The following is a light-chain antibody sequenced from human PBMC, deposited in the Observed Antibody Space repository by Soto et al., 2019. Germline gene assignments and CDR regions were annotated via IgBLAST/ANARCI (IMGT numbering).Light chain of an antibody. V-gene: IGKV3-20*01. CDR2: GAS. Sequence: LTRSQRTPSLSPVERATLSCRASQSGSSSYLAWYQQKPGQAPRLLIYGASSRATGIPDRLSGSGSGTVFTLTISRLEPEDFAVYYCQQYGSSPSAFGQGTKVDI. J-gene: IGKJ1*01. CDR3: QQYGSSPSA. CDR1: QSGSSSY.